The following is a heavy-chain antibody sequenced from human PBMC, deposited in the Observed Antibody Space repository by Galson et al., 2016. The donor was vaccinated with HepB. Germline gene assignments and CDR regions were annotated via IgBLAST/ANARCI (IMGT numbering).Heavy chain of an antibody. CDR1: GFTFSGYA. D-gene: IGHD3-22*01. CDR3: ASLRSGSYAFDI. Sequence: SLRLSCAASGFTFSGYAMHWVRQAPGKGLEWVAVISYDGSNKYYADSVKGRFTISRDNSKNTLYLQMNSLGAEDTAVYYCASLRSGSYAFDIWGQGTMVTVSS. J-gene: IGHJ3*02. V-gene: IGHV3-30*03. CDR2: ISYDGSNK.